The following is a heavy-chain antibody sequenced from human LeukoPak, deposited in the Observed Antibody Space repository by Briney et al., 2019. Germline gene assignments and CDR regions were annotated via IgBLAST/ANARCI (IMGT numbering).Heavy chain of an antibody. V-gene: IGHV3-69-1*01. CDR3: XXEACSGTYCIYYFMDV. CDR1: GFTFSKTN. CDR2: ITSSSSI. D-gene: IGHD3-10*02. Sequence: GGSLRLSCEGSGFTFSKTNMNWVRQAPGKGLEWVSSITSSSSIYYADSVKGRFTISRDKAKNSLYLQLNGLRAEDTAVYYCXXEACSGTYCIYYFMDVWGKGTMVTVSS. J-gene: IGHJ6*03.